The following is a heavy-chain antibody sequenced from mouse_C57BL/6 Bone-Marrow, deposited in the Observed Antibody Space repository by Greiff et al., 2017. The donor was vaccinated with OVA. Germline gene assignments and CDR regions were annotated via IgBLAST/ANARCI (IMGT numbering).Heavy chain of an antibody. V-gene: IGHV1-52*01. CDR1: GYTFTSYD. J-gene: IGHJ4*01. CDR2: IDPSDSET. CDR3: AYSNYEDAMDY. D-gene: IGHD2-5*01. Sequence: QVQLQQSGPELVKPGASVKLSCKASGYTFTSYDINWVKQRPIQGLEWIGNIDPSDSETHYNQKFKDKATLTVDKSSSTAYMQLSSLTSEDSAVYYCAYSNYEDAMDYWGQGTSVTVSS.